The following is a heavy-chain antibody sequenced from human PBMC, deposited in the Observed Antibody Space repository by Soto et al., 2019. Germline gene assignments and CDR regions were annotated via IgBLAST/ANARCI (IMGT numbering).Heavy chain of an antibody. CDR2: INPQTGGT. CDR1: GYTFTGYY. CDR3: ARERYQVISDGMDV. Sequence: VASVKVSCKASGYTFTGYYIHWVREAPGQGLEWMGWINPQTGGTSYAQKFQGRVTLSRDTSINTAYLELSRLTFDDAAVYFCARERYQVISDGMDVWGQGTTVTVYS. D-gene: IGHD2-2*01. V-gene: IGHV1-2*02. J-gene: IGHJ6*02.